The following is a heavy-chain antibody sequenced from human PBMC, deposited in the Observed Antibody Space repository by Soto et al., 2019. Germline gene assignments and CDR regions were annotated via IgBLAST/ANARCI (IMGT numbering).Heavy chain of an antibody. CDR2: IIPIFGTA. Sequence: VQLVESGAEVKKPGSSVKVSCKASGGTFSSYAISWVRQAPGQGLEWMGGIIPIFGTANYAQKFQGRVTITADESTSTAYMELSSLKSEDTAVYYCARDVRMVYAEYNWFDPWGQGTLVTVSS. CDR1: GGTFSSYA. J-gene: IGHJ5*02. D-gene: IGHD2-8*01. V-gene: IGHV1-69*01. CDR3: ARDVRMVYAEYNWFDP.